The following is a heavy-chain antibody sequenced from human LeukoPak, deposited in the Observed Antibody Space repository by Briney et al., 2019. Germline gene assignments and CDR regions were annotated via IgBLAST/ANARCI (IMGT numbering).Heavy chain of an antibody. CDR2: ISSSSSYI. J-gene: IGHJ4*02. CDR1: GFTFSSYS. V-gene: IGHV3-21*01. CDR3: ATAIAAAETDY. D-gene: IGHD6-13*01. Sequence: GGSLRLSCAASGFTFSSYSMNWVRQAPGKGLEWVSSISSSSSYIYYADSVKGRFTISRDNAKNSLYLQMNSLRAEDTAVYYCATAIAAAETDYWGERTLVTVSS.